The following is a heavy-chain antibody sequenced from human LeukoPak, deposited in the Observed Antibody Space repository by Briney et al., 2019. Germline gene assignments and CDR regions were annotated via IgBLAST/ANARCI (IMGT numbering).Heavy chain of an antibody. V-gene: IGHV4-61*08. D-gene: IGHD6-13*01. CDR1: GASVSSSGYY. CDR2: IHHSGST. J-gene: IGHJ4*02. Sequence: PSETLSLTCTVSGASVSSSGYYWSWIRQPPGKGLEWIGYIHHSGSTNYNPSLKSRVTISVDTSKNQFSLKLTSMTAADTAVYYCGRETIAATGTSVFFDYWGQGTLVTVSS. CDR3: GRETIAATGTSVFFDY.